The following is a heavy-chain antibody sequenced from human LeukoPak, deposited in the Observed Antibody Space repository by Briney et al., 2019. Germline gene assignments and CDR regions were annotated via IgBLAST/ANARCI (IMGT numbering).Heavy chain of an antibody. CDR3: ARDLGFWSGPDY. J-gene: IGHJ4*02. V-gene: IGHV4-59*01. D-gene: IGHD3-3*01. Sequence: PSETLSLTCTVSGGSISSYFWTWIRQPPGKGLEWIGYLYYSGSTNYNPSLKSRVTMSLDTSMNQFSLKLTSVTAADTAVYYCARDLGFWSGPDYWGQGTLVTVSS. CDR1: GGSISSYF. CDR2: LYYSGST.